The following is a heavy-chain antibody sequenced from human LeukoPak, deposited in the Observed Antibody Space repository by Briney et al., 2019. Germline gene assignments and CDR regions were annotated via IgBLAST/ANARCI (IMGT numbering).Heavy chain of an antibody. CDR3: AKTYPIDAFDI. Sequence: SVMVSCKASGGTFSSYAISWVRQAPGQGLEWMGGIIPIFGTANYAQKFQGRVTITADESTSTAYMELSSLRSEDTAVYYCAKTYPIDAFDIWGQGTMVTVSS. J-gene: IGHJ3*02. CDR1: GGTFSSYA. CDR2: IIPIFGTA. V-gene: IGHV1-69*01.